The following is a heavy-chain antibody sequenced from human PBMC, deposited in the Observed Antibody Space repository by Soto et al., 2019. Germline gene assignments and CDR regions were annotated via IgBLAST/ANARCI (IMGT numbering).Heavy chain of an antibody. D-gene: IGHD2-15*01. J-gene: IGHJ4*02. CDR3: AKWSVSCSGGSCYGFDY. CDR2: ITYNGSNK. CDR1: GFTFSSYG. V-gene: IGHV3-30*18. Sequence: GGSLRLSCAASGFTFSSYGMHWVRQAPGKGLEWVSVITYNGSNKYYADSVKGRFTISRDNSKNTLYLQMNSLRAEDTAVYYCAKWSVSCSGGSCYGFDYWGQGTLVTVSS.